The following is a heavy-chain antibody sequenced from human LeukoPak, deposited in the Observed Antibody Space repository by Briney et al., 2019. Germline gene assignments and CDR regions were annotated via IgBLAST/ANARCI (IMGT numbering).Heavy chain of an antibody. CDR3: ARVDYGGNSGAFDI. V-gene: IGHV4-38-2*02. D-gene: IGHD4-23*01. CDR1: GYSISSGYF. Sequence: PSETLSLTCTVSGYSISSGYFWGWIRQPPGKGLECIGTIYHSGSTYYNPSLKSRVTISVDTSKNQFSLKLSSVTAADTAVYYCARVDYGGNSGAFDIWGQGTMVTVSS. J-gene: IGHJ3*02. CDR2: IYHSGST.